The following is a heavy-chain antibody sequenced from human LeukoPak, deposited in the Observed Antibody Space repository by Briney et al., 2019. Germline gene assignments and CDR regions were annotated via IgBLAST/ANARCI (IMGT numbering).Heavy chain of an antibody. CDR2: IYYSGST. D-gene: IGHD1/OR15-1a*01. J-gene: IGHJ4*02. CDR1: GGSISSSSYY. CDR3: WRRPPPRKTTFYY. Sequence: SETLSLTCTVSGGSISSSSYYWRWIRQPPGKGLERYGRIYYSGSTYYNPSLKSRVTLSVGTSKDQFSKEQSSLPAHDKALYYCWRRPPPRKTTFYYWGQGTPVTVS. V-gene: IGHV4-39*01.